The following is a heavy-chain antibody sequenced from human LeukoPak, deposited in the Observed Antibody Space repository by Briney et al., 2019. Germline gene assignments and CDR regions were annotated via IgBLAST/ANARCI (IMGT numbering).Heavy chain of an antibody. CDR2: TYYRSKWYG. CDR3: ARGLYGSGSYYYYYGMDV. D-gene: IGHD3-10*01. V-gene: IGHV6-1*01. J-gene: IGHJ6*02. Sequence: SQTLSLTCAISGDSVSGNSAAWNWIRQSPSRSLEWLGRTYYRSKWYGDYAVSVKSRITINPDTSKNQFSLQLNSVTPEDTAVYHCARGLYGSGSYYYYYGMDVWGRGTTVTVSS. CDR1: GDSVSGNSAA.